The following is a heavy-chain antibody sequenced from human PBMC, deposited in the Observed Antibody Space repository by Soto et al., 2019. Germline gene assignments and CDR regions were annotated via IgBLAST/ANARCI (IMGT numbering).Heavy chain of an antibody. CDR3: AHLEAEVYYADGMDV. Sequence: QVQLVQSGAEVKKPGSSVKVSCKASVGTFSNYAINWLRQAPGQGLEWMGGITPIFGSANYAQKFQGRVTITADKSTITVYMDLRGLRSEDTAVCDCAHLEAEVYYADGMDVWAQGTTVTVSS. J-gene: IGHJ6*02. CDR2: ITPIFGSA. V-gene: IGHV1-69*06. CDR1: VGTFSNYA.